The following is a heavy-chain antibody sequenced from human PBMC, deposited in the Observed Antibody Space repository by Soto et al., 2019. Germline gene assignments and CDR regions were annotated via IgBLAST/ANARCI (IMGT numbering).Heavy chain of an antibody. CDR2: IIPILGIA. V-gene: IGHV1-69*02. D-gene: IGHD6-13*01. CDR3: ASGTGIAAGFDY. Sequence: QVQLVQSGAEVKKPGSSVKVSCKASGGTFSSYTISWVRQAPGQGLEWMGRIIPILGIANYAPKFQGRVTITAEKSTSTAYMEPRSLRSEDTAVYYCASGTGIAAGFDYWGQGTLVTVSS. J-gene: IGHJ4*02. CDR1: GGTFSSYT.